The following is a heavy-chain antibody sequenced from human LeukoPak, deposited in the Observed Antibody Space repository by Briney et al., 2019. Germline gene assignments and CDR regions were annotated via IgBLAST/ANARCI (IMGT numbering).Heavy chain of an antibody. V-gene: IGHV4-59*01. D-gene: IGHD4-23*01. Sequence: PSETLSLTCTVSGGSISSYYWSWIRQSPGKGLEWIGYIYYSGSTNYNPPLKSRVTISVDTSKNQFSLKLSSVAAADTAVYYCARAPQTTVVLFDYWGQGTLVTVSS. CDR2: IYYSGST. CDR3: ARAPQTTVVLFDY. J-gene: IGHJ4*02. CDR1: GGSISSYY.